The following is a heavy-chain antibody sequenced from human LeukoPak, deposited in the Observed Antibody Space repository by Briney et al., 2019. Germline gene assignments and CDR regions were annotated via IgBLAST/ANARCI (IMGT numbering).Heavy chain of an antibody. CDR1: GFTFSTYA. CDR3: ARDQFPYYGSGIPATDGMDV. V-gene: IGHV3-21*01. Sequence: PGGSLRLSCAASGFTFSTYAMNWVRQAPGKGLEWVSSISSSSSYIYYADSVKGRFTISRDNAKNSLYLQMNSLRAEDTAVYYCARDQFPYYGSGIPATDGMDVWGQGTTVTVSS. D-gene: IGHD3-10*01. CDR2: ISSSSSYI. J-gene: IGHJ6*02.